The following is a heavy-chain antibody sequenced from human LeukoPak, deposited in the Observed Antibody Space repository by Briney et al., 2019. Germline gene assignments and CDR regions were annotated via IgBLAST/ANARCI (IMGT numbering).Heavy chain of an antibody. CDR1: GGSISSYY. J-gene: IGHJ6*03. Sequence: SETLSLTCTVCGGSISSYYWSWIRQPPGKGLEWIGRIYTSGSTHYNPSLKSRVTISVDTSKNQFSLKLSSVTAADTAVYYCARDGLNTMVRGKIHYYYMDVWGKGTTVTISS. D-gene: IGHD3-10*01. CDR3: ARDGLNTMVRGKIHYYYMDV. CDR2: IYTSGST. V-gene: IGHV4-4*08.